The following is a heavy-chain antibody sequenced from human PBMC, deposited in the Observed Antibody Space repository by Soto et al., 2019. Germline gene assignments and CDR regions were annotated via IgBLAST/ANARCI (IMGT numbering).Heavy chain of an antibody. Sequence: EVQLVESGGGLIQPGGSLRLSCAASGFTVGSNYMIWVRQAPGNGLVWVAVISSVGTTYYADSVQGRFAISRDRSKNTLYLQMNSLRAEDTAVYYCARGVVVVAAVPWTAFDIWGQGTMVTVSS. J-gene: IGHJ3*02. D-gene: IGHD2-21*02. CDR3: ARGVVVVAAVPWTAFDI. CDR1: GFTVGSNY. V-gene: IGHV3-53*01. CDR2: ISSVGTT.